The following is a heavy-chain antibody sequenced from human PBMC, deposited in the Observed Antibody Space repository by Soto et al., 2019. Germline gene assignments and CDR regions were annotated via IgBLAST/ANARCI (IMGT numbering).Heavy chain of an antibody. D-gene: IGHD2-21*01. CDR2: ITSSSSTI. CDR3: ARGYCGDDCFYF. CDR1: GFTFSRYS. J-gene: IGHJ4*02. V-gene: IGHV3-48*02. Sequence: PGGSLRLSCAASGFTFSRYSMNWVRQAPGKGVEWISYITSSSSTIYYADSVRGRFTISRDNAKNSLYLQMNSLRDEDTAVYYCARGYCGDDCFYFWGQGTLVTVSS.